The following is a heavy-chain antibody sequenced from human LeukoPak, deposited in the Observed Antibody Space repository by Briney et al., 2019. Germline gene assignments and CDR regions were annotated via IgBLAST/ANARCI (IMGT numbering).Heavy chain of an antibody. CDR2: IRYDGRNK. CDR1: GFTFNDHG. V-gene: IGHV3-30*02. CDR3: AKEPWYQAVAGIWYFDY. Sequence: GGSLRLSCTASGFTFNDHGMHWVRQAPGKGLEWVAFIRYDGRNKYTDSMKVRFTISRDNSKNTLYLQMNSLRTEDTAVYYCAKEPWYQAVAGIWYFDYWGQGILVTVSS. D-gene: IGHD6-19*01. J-gene: IGHJ4*02.